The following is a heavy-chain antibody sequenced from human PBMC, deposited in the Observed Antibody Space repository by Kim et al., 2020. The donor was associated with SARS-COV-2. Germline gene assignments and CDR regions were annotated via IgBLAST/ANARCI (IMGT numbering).Heavy chain of an antibody. Sequence: SETLSLTCAVYGGSFSGYYWSWIRQPPGKGLEWIGEINHSGSTNYNPSLKSRVTISVDTSKNQFSLKLSSVTAADTAVYYCARGATGNLRRYFDLWGRGTLVTVSS. CDR3: ARGATGNLRRYFDL. J-gene: IGHJ2*01. CDR1: GGSFSGYY. V-gene: IGHV4-34*01. CDR2: INHSGST. D-gene: IGHD4-17*01.